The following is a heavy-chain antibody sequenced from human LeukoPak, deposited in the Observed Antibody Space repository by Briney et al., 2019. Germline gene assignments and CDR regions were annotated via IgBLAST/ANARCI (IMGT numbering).Heavy chain of an antibody. CDR2: IRSKPYGGTT. J-gene: IGHJ4*02. Sequence: GGSLRLSCTASGFTFGDYVMSWVRQAPGKGLEWVGFIRSKPYGGTTDYPTSVKGRFIISRDDSNSIDYLQMNSLKSEDKAVYYCTTGSATGTGSGYWGQGTLVTVSS. CDR3: TTGSATGTGSGY. CDR1: GFTFGDYV. D-gene: IGHD6-13*01. V-gene: IGHV3-49*04.